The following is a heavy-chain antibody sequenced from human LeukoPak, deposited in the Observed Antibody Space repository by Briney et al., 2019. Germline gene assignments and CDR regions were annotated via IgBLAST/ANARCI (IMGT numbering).Heavy chain of an antibody. CDR2: IYTGGDT. Sequence: PGGSLRLSCAASAFAVSDNYMSWVRQAPGKGLEWVSLIYTGGDTYYADSVKGRFTISRDNSKNTVYLQMNSLRPDDAAIYYCARAVLLTGSEYYFDYWGQGTLVAVSS. D-gene: IGHD3-9*01. V-gene: IGHV3-53*01. CDR3: ARAVLLTGSEYYFDY. CDR1: AFAVSDNY. J-gene: IGHJ4*02.